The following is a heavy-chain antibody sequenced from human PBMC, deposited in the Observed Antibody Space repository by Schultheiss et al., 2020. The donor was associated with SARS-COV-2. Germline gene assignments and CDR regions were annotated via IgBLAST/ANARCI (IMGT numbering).Heavy chain of an antibody. V-gene: IGHV1-18*01. CDR3: ARGSGYDHYYGMDV. D-gene: IGHD2-15*01. CDR1: GYTFTSYG. Sequence: ASVKVSCKASGYTFTSYGISWVRQAPGQALEWMGWISAYNGNTNYAQKLQGRVTMTTDTSTSTAYMELRSLRSDDTAVYYCARGSGYDHYYGMDVWGQGTTVTVSS. CDR2: ISAYNGNT. J-gene: IGHJ6*02.